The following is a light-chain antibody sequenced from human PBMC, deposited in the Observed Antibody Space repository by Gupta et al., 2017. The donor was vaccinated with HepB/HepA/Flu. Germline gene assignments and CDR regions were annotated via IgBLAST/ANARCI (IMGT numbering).Light chain of an antibody. J-gene: IGLJ2*01. Sequence: SSELTQPPQVSVSPGQTASITCSGDKLGDKSACWYQQKPGQSPVLVIYQDSKRPSGIPERLSGPISGNTATLTISWTHAKDEADYYCQARDSITVVFGVGTKLTVL. CDR2: QDS. CDR3: QARDSITVV. CDR1: KLGDKS. V-gene: IGLV3-1*01.